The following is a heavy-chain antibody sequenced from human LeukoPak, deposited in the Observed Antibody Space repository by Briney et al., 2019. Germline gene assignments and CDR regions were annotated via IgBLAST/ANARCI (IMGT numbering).Heavy chain of an antibody. Sequence: ASVKASCKASGYTFTSYGISWVRQAPGQGLEWMGWISAYNGNTNYAQKLQGRVTMTTDTSTSTAYMELRSLRSDDTAVYYCARARRLLWFGELSRYYFDYWGQGTLVTVSS. CDR2: ISAYNGNT. J-gene: IGHJ4*02. CDR1: GYTFTSYG. V-gene: IGHV1-18*01. D-gene: IGHD3-10*01. CDR3: ARARRLLWFGELSRYYFDY.